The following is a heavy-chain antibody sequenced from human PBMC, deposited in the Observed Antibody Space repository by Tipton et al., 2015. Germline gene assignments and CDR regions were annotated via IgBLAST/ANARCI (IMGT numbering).Heavy chain of an antibody. CDR2: ITTRNSI. CDR3: ARDLLYYDTSGRFDF. CDR1: GFTFSDYY. Sequence: SLRLSCAASGFTFSDYYMSWVRQAPGKGLEWVSSITTRNSIYYADSLKGRFTISRDNAENSLYLHMNSLRAEDTAVYYCARDLLYYDTSGRFDFWGQGTLVTVSS. D-gene: IGHD3-22*01. V-gene: IGHV3-69-1*01. J-gene: IGHJ4*02.